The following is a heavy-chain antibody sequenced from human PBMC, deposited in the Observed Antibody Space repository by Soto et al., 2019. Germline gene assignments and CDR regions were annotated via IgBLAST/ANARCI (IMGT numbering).Heavy chain of an antibody. Sequence: SETLSLTCAVYGGSFSGYYWSCIRQPPGKGLEWIGEINHSGSTNYNPSLKSRVTISVDTSKNQFSLKLSSVTAADTAVYYCARFDKSGYRYYYYGMDVWGQGTTVTVSS. CDR1: GGSFSGYY. CDR2: INHSGST. J-gene: IGHJ6*02. CDR3: ARFDKSGYRYYYYGMDV. D-gene: IGHD3-3*01. V-gene: IGHV4-34*01.